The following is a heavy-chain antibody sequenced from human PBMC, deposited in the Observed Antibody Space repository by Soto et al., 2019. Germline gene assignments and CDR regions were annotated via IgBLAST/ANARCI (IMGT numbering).Heavy chain of an antibody. D-gene: IGHD3-22*01. CDR1: GYTFSNYG. CDR2: ISLYSDGT. CDR3: AADPYYYDSSDYYSFDQ. Sequence: SVKVSCKTSGYTFSNYGITWVRQAPGQLLEWLGWISLYSDGTNYAQKFQERATITRDMSTSTAYMDVSSLRSEDTAVYYCAADPYYYDSSDYYSFDQWGQGTLVTVSS. J-gene: IGHJ4*02. V-gene: IGHV1-58*02.